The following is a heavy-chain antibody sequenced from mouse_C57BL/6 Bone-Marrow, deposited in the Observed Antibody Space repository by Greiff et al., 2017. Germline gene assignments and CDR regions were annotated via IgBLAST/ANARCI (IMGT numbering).Heavy chain of an antibody. D-gene: IGHD2-4*01. CDR3: TRSQIYYDYVDFDY. J-gene: IGHJ2*01. Sequence: QVQLKESGAELVRPGASVTLSCKASGYTFTDYEMHWVKQTPVHGLEWIGAIDPETGGTAYNQKFKGKAILTADKSSSTAYMELRSLTSEDSAVYYCTRSQIYYDYVDFDYWGQGTTLTVSS. V-gene: IGHV1-15*01. CDR2: IDPETGGT. CDR1: GYTFTDYE.